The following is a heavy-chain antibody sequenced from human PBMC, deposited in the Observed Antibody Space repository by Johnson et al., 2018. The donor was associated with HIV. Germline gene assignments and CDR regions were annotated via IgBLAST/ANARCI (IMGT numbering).Heavy chain of an antibody. D-gene: IGHD3/OR15-3a*01. CDR2: TSYDGGNK. CDR1: GFTFSTYG. Sequence: QVLLVESGGGVVQPGQSLRLSCAASGFTFSTYGMHWVRQAPGKGLEWVAVTSYDGGNKYYADSVKGRFTISRDNSKNTLYLQMNSLKVEDTAVYYCARVQLLADDFCNIWGQGTMVTVSS. CDR3: ARVQLLADDFCNI. V-gene: IGHV3-30*03. J-gene: IGHJ3*02.